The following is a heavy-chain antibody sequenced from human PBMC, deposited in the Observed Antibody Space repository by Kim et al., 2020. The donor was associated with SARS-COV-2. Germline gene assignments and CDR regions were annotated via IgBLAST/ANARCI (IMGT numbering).Heavy chain of an antibody. J-gene: IGHJ4*02. CDR3: ARRGLDGYFDY. D-gene: IGHD1-1*01. CDR2: T. Sequence: TNYADSVKGRFTISRDNAKNSLYLQMNSLRAEDTAVYYCARRGLDGYFDYWDQGTLVTVSS. V-gene: IGHV3-11*03.